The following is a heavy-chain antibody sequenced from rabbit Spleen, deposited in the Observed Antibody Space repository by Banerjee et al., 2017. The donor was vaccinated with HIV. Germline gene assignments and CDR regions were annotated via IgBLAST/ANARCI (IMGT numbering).Heavy chain of an antibody. Sequence: QQQLEESGGGLVKPGGTLTLTCKASGIDFSSDSYMCWVRQAPGKGLEWIACIEAGSSGFTYFASWAKGRFTISSDNAQNTVDLKMNSLTVADTATYFCARDLIGVIGWNFNLWGPGTLVTVS. CDR1: GIDFSSDSY. V-gene: IGHV1S43*01. CDR3: ARDLIGVIGWNFNL. CDR2: IEAGSSGFT. J-gene: IGHJ4*01. D-gene: IGHD1-1*01.